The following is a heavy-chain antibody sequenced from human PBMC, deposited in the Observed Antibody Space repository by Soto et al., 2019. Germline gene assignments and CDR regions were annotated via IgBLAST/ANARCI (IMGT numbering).Heavy chain of an antibody. CDR3: ARGIKYGAYSRWFDP. D-gene: IGHD4-17*01. J-gene: IGHJ5*02. V-gene: IGHV1-8*01. CDR2: MNPNSGNT. CDR1: GYTFTSYD. Sequence: QVQLVQSGAEVKKPGASVKVSCKASGYTFTSYDINWVRQATGQGLEYLGWMNPNSGNTAYVQKFQGRVTMTWDTSITTAYMELRRLRSEDTAVYFCARGIKYGAYSRWFDPWGQGTLVTVSS.